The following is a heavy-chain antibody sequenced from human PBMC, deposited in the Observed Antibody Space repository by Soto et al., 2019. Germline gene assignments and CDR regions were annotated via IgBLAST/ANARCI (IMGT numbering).Heavy chain of an antibody. J-gene: IGHJ4*02. CDR1: GFTFSSYA. CDR3: AKDRDYDFWSGYHDY. V-gene: IGHV3-23*01. CDR2: ISGSGGST. D-gene: IGHD3-3*01. Sequence: PGGSLRLSCAASGFTFSSYAMSWVRQAPGKGLEWVSAISGSGGSTYYADSVKGRFTISRDNSKNTLYLQMNSLRAEDTAVYYCAKDRDYDFWSGYHDYWGQGTLVTVSS.